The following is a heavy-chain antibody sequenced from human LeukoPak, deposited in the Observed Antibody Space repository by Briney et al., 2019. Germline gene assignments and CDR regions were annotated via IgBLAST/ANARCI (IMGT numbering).Heavy chain of an antibody. Sequence: SETLSLTCAVYGGSFSGYYWSWIRQPPGKGLEWIGEINHSGSTNYNPSLKSRVTISVDTSKNQFSLKLSSVTAADTAVYYCARDKPSLGYSYGKGDAFDIWGQGTMVTVSS. CDR1: GGSFSGYY. J-gene: IGHJ3*02. CDR3: ARDKPSLGYSYGKGDAFDI. V-gene: IGHV4-34*01. CDR2: INHSGST. D-gene: IGHD5-18*01.